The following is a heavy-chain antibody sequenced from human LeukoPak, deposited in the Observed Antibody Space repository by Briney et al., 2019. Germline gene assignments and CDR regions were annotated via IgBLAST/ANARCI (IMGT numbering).Heavy chain of an antibody. CDR3: ARDLYDYVWGSYPQIDY. V-gene: IGHV1-2*02. D-gene: IGHD3-16*01. Sequence: ASVKVSCKASGYTFTGYYMHWVRQAPGQGLEWMGWINPNSGGTNYAQKFQGRVTKTRDTSISTAYMELSRLRSDDTAVYYCARDLYDYVWGSYPQIDYWGQGTLVTVSS. J-gene: IGHJ4*02. CDR1: GYTFTGYY. CDR2: INPNSGGT.